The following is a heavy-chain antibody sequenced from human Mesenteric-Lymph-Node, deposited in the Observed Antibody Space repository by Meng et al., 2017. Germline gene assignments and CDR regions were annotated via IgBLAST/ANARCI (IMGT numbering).Heavy chain of an antibody. CDR1: GFTFSNAW. D-gene: IGHD1-26*01. CDR3: TTEEYSGSYMGIGY. CDR2: IKSKTDGGTT. J-gene: IGHJ4*02. Sequence: GESLKISCAASGFTFSNAWMSWVRQAPGKVLEWVGRIKSKTDGGTTDYAAPVKGRFTISRDDSKNTLYLQMNSLKTEDTAVYYCTTEEYSGSYMGIGYWGQGTLVTVSS. V-gene: IGHV3-15*01.